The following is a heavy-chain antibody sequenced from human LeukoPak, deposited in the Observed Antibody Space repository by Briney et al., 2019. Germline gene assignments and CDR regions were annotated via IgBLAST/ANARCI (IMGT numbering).Heavy chain of an antibody. CDR1: GGSISSYY. CDR2: IYYSGST. CDR3: ARYRGYCSGGSCYGGAFDI. D-gene: IGHD2-15*01. Sequence: SETLSLTCTVSGGSISSYYWSWIRQPPGKGLEWIGYIYYSGSTNYNPSLKSRVTISVDTSKNQSSLKLSSVTAADTAVYYCARYRGYCSGGSCYGGAFDIWGQGTMVTVSS. V-gene: IGHV4-59*12. J-gene: IGHJ3*02.